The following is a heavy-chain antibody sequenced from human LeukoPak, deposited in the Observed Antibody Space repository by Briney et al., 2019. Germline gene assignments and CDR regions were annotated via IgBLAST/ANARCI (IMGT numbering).Heavy chain of an antibody. CDR2: INQDVSKK. D-gene: IGHD2-21*02. CDR3: AKWGPHCVGDYCPALDS. V-gene: IGHV3-7*01. J-gene: IGHJ4*02. CDR1: RFSISNYW. Sequence: GGSLRLTCVASRFSISNYWMSWVRHAPGKGLEWVANINQDVSKKVYADSMKCRFTTSRDNAKESLYLQLSSLRADDTAVYYCAKWGPHCVGDYCPALDSWGQGTLVTVSS.